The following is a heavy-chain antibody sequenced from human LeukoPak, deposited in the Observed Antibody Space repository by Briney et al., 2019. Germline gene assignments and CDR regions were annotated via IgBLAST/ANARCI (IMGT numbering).Heavy chain of an antibody. CDR2: IYYSGST. J-gene: IGHJ4*02. Sequence: SETLSLTYTVSGGSISSSSNYWGWIRQPPGKGLEWIGSIYYSGSTYYNPSLKIRVTISVDTSKNQFSLKLSSVTAADTAVYYCARRDSSGYYYFDYWGQGTLVTVSS. CDR1: GGSISSSSNY. V-gene: IGHV4-39*01. D-gene: IGHD3-22*01. CDR3: ARRDSSGYYYFDY.